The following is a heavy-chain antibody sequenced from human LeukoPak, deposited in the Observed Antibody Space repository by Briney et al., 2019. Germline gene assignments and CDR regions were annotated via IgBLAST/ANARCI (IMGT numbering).Heavy chain of an antibody. J-gene: IGHJ4*02. CDR2: IIPILGIA. V-gene: IGHV1-69*04. CDR1: GGTFSSYA. D-gene: IGHD1-7*01. CDR3: ASHNRGGTIDY. Sequence: ASVKVSCKASGGTFSSYAISWVRQAPGQGLEWKGRIIPILGIANYAQKFQGRVTITADKSTSTAYMELSSLRSEDTAVYYCASHNRGGTIDYWGQGTLVTVSS.